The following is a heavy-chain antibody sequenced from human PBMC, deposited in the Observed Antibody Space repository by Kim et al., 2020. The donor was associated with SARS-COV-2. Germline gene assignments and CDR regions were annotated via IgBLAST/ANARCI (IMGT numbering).Heavy chain of an antibody. CDR2: IYHSGST. D-gene: IGHD3-16*01. CDR1: GDSVTNYY. V-gene: IGHV4-59*08. J-gene: IGHJ4*01. CDR3: AGHWGSGSLGSCWDGFDY. Sequence: SETLSLTCSVSGDSVTNYYWSWIRQPPGKGLEWIGYIYHSGSTNSNPSLRSRVIISVDTPKNRVSLKLSSMTAADTAVYYCAGHWGSGSLGSCWDGFDY.